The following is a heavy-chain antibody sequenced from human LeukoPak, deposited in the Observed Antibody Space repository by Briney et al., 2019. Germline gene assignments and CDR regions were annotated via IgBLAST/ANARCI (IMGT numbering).Heavy chain of an antibody. CDR2: ISYDGSNK. CDR3: AKDKVVGGSIGRDYYYYGMDV. D-gene: IGHD1-26*01. J-gene: IGHJ6*02. Sequence: GGSLRLSCAASGFTFSSYGMHWVRQAPGKGLEWVAVISYDGSNKYYADSVKGRFTISRDNSKNTLYLQMNSLRAEDTAVYYCAKDKVVGGSIGRDYYYYGMDVWGQGTTVTVSS. CDR1: GFTFSSYG. V-gene: IGHV3-30*18.